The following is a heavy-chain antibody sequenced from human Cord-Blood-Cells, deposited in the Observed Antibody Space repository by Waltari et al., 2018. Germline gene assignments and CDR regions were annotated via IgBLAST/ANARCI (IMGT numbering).Heavy chain of an antibody. CDR1: GGSISSGGYY. J-gene: IGHJ5*02. CDR3: ARTSGRDYGSGRHWFDP. CDR2: IYYSGST. Sequence: QVQLQESGPGLVKPSQTLSLTCTVSGGSISSGGYYWSWIRQHPGKGLEWIGYIYYSGSTYYNPSLKSRVAISVDTSKNQFSLKLSSVTAADTAVYYCARTSGRDYGSGRHWFDPWGQGTLVTVSS. V-gene: IGHV4-31*03. D-gene: IGHD3-10*01.